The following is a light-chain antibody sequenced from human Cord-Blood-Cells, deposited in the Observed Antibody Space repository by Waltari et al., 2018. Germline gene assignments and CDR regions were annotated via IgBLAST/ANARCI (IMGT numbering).Light chain of an antibody. CDR1: QSISSW. Sequence: GDRHTITCRASQSISSWLAWYQQKPGKAPKLLIYDAFSLESGVPSRFSGSGSGTEFTLTISSLQPDDFATYYCQQYKSYPFTFGPGTKVDIK. CDR2: DAF. CDR3: QQYKSYPFT. V-gene: IGKV1-5*01. J-gene: IGKJ3*01.